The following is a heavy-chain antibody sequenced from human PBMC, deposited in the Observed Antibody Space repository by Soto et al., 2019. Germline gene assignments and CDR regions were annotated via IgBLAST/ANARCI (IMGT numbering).Heavy chain of an antibody. J-gene: IGHJ6*02. CDR1: GYTFTGYF. Sequence: QVQLVQSGAEVKKSGASVKVSCKTSGYTFTGYFLHWVRQAPGQGLEWMGWINPKSGGTYSAQKFQGRVTMTRDTSISTADMELSRLKSDDTAVYYCARGGSGGWRGDYGMDVWGQGTTVTVSS. V-gene: IGHV1-2*02. D-gene: IGHD3-10*01. CDR2: INPKSGGT. CDR3: ARGGSGGWRGDYGMDV.